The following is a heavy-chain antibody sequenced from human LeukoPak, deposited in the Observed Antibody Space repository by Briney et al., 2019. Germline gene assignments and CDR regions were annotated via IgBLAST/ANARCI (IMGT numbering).Heavy chain of an antibody. J-gene: IGHJ4*02. Sequence: SETLSLTCTVSGGSISSYYWSWIRQPPGKGLEWIGYIYYSGSTNYNPSLKSRVTISVDTSKNQFSLKLSSVTAADTAVYYCARGVLYYDILTGYFYFDYWGQGTLVTVSS. CDR1: GGSISSYY. D-gene: IGHD3-9*01. CDR3: ARGVLYYDILTGYFYFDY. V-gene: IGHV4-59*01. CDR2: IYYSGST.